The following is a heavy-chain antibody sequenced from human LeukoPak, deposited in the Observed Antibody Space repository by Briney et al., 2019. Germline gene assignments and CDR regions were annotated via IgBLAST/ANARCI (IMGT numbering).Heavy chain of an antibody. CDR2: ISFSGGST. V-gene: IGHV3-23*01. J-gene: IGHJ4*02. D-gene: IGHD3-9*01. CDR3: ARGALRYSDY. Sequence: GGSLRLSYAASGFTFSSYAMSWVRQAPGKGLEWVSAISFSGGSTYYADSVKGRFTISRDNAKNSLYLQMNSLRDEDTAVYYCARGALRYSDYWGQGTLVTVSS. CDR1: GFTFSSYA.